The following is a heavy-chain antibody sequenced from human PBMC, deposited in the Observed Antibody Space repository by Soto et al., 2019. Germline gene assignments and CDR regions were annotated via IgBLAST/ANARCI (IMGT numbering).Heavy chain of an antibody. D-gene: IGHD2-2*01. J-gene: IGHJ4*02. CDR2: IYYSGST. V-gene: IGHV4-59*08. CDR1: GGSISSYY. Sequence: SETLSLTCTVSGGSISSYYWSWIRQPPGKGLEWIGYIYYSGSTNYNPSLKSRVTISVDTSKNQFSLKLSSVTAADTAVYYCARHADTVVVPAATEYYYFDYWGQGTLVTVSS. CDR3: ARHADTVVVPAATEYYYFDY.